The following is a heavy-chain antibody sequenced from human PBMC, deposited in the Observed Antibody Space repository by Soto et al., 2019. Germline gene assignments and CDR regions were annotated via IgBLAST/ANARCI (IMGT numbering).Heavy chain of an antibody. V-gene: IGHV3-30*18. CDR2: ISYDGSNK. D-gene: IGHD2-21*02. J-gene: IGHJ6*02. CDR3: AKDGCGDCYPNPQYCYYGIDV. CDR1: GFTFSSYG. Sequence: QVQLVESGGGVVQPGRSLRLSCAASGFTFSSYGMHWVRQAPGKGLDWVAVISYDGSNKYYADSVKGRFTISRDNSKNTMYLQRNSLRAEDTAVYYCAKDGCGDCYPNPQYCYYGIDVWGQGTTVTVSS.